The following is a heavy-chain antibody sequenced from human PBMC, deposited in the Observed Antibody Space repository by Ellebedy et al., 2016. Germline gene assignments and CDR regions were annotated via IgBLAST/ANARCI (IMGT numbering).Heavy chain of an antibody. CDR1: GFTFSNYY. CDR3: ARDAAAGTWGWFDP. J-gene: IGHJ5*02. CDR2: ISSSGSTI. V-gene: IGHV3-11*04. D-gene: IGHD6-13*01. Sequence: GESLKISCAASGFTFSNYYISWIRQAPGKGLEWVSYISSSGSTIYYADSVKGRFTISRDNAKNSLYLQMNSLRAEDTAVYYCARDAAAGTWGWFDPWGQGTLVTVSS.